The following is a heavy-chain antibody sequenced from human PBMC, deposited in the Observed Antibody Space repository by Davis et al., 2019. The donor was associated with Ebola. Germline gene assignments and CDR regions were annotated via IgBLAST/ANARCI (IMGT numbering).Heavy chain of an antibody. V-gene: IGHV1-3*01. D-gene: IGHD1-26*01. CDR2: INAGNDNT. CDR1: GYTFSSYA. CDR3: ARERSGTSNWFDP. Sequence: ASVKVSCKASGYTFSSYAMHWVRQAPGQRLEWMGWINAGNDNTKYSQKFQGRVTITADESTSTAYMELSSLRSEDTAVYYCARERSGTSNWFDPWGQGTLVTVSS. J-gene: IGHJ5*02.